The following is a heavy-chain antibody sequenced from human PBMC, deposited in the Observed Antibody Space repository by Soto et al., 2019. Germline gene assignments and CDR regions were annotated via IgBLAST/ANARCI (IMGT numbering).Heavy chain of an antibody. CDR3: VMVDNYVTPTPQDV. Sequence: QVQLVQSGDEVKKRGASVKVSCKAYGCIFVNYGIAWVRQAPGQGLEWMGWISPYTGNTHSASKVQGRLTMTTDTSTSTAYMDLGSLTSDDTAVYYCVMVDNYVTPTPQDVWGQGTTVTVSS. CDR2: ISPYTGNT. CDR1: GCIFVNYG. V-gene: IGHV1-18*01. J-gene: IGHJ6*02. D-gene: IGHD3-16*01.